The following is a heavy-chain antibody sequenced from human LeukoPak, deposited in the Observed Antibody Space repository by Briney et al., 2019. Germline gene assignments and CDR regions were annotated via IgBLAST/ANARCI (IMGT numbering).Heavy chain of an antibody. CDR1: EFAFSSFA. V-gene: IGHV3-23*01. Sequence: PGGSLRLSCAASEFAFSSFAMGWVRQAPGKGLEWVSGISDSGGSTYYADSVKGRFTISGDNSKNTVHLQMNNLRVEDTAVYFCVRHDSYIPFWGQGTLVTVSS. D-gene: IGHD5-18*01. CDR3: VRHDSYIPF. CDR2: ISDSGGST. J-gene: IGHJ4*02.